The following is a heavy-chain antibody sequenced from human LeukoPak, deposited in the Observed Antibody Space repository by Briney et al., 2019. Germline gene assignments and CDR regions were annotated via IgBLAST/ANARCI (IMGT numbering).Heavy chain of an antibody. D-gene: IGHD1/OR15-1a*01. Sequence: GGSLRLSCAASGFTFSNYAMSWVRQAPGKGLEWVSAISGSGGTTFYADSVEGRFTISRDNSKNTLSLQMNSLRAEDTAIYYCAKKGTTAGSGYFDFWGQGTLVTVSS. J-gene: IGHJ4*02. CDR3: AKKGTTAGSGYFDF. V-gene: IGHV3-23*01. CDR1: GFTFSNYA. CDR2: ISGSGGTT.